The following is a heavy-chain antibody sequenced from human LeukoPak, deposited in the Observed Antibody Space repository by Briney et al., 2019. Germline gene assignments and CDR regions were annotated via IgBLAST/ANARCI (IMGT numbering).Heavy chain of an antibody. Sequence: ASVKVSCKASGYTFTSYDINWVRQATGQGLEWMGWMNPNSGNTGYAQKFQGRVTMTRNTSISTAYMELSSLRSEDTAVYYCARGEGVDIAMLAHTWGQGTLVTVSS. CDR1: GYTFTSYD. CDR2: MNPNSGNT. CDR3: ARGEGVDIAMLAHT. V-gene: IGHV1-8*01. D-gene: IGHD5-18*01. J-gene: IGHJ4*02.